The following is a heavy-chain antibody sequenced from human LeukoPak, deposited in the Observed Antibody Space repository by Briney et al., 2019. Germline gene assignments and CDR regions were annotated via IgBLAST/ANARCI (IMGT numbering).Heavy chain of an antibody. J-gene: IGHJ6*03. CDR1: GFTFSDYY. Sequence: GGSLRLSCAASGFTFSDYYMSWIRQAPGKGLDWVSYISGSGSAIYYADSVKGRFTISRDNSKNTLYLQMNSLRAEDTAVYYCARASRGSSASNGYYYYYYMDVWGKGTTVTVSS. D-gene: IGHD2-8*01. CDR2: ISGSGSAI. V-gene: IGHV3-11*04. CDR3: ARASRGSSASNGYYYYYYMDV.